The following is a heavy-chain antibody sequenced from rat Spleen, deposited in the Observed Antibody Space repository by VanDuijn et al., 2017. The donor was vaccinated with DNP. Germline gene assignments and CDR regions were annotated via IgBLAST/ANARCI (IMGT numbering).Heavy chain of an antibody. Sequence: EVQLVESGGGLVEPGRSLKLSCEAAGITFSDYNMAWVRQAPKKGLEWVATINYDGTRTYYRDSVKGRFTISRGTAENTVYLQMNSLRSEDMATYYCASYNSGYVDALDAWGLGTSVTVSS. V-gene: IGHV5-7*01. D-gene: IGHD4-3*01. J-gene: IGHJ4*01. CDR3: ASYNSGYVDALDA. CDR2: INYDGTRT. CDR1: GITFSDYN.